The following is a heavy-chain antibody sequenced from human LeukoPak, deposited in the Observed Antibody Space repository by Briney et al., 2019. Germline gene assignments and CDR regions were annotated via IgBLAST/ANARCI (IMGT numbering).Heavy chain of an antibody. D-gene: IGHD5-24*01. CDR2: ISSSSYI. Sequence: GGSLRLSCAASGFTFSSYSMNWVRQAPGKGLEWVSSISSSSYIYYADSVKGRFTISRDNAKNSLYLQMNSLRAEDTAVYYCAGVKEDTSRDGYSFDYWGQGTLVTVSS. J-gene: IGHJ4*02. CDR3: AGVKEDTSRDGYSFDY. V-gene: IGHV3-21*01. CDR1: GFTFSSYS.